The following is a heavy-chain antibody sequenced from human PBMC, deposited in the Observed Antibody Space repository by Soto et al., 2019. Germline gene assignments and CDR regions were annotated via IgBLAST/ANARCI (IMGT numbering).Heavy chain of an antibody. J-gene: IGHJ4*02. CDR3: ATSPTSAQVDY. Sequence: QVQLLESGGGVVQPGRSLRLSCAASGFTFSSYGMHWVRQAPGKGLEWVAVISYDGSNKYYADSVKGRFTISRDNSKNTLYLQMNSLRAEDTAVYYCATSPTSAQVDYWGQGNLVHVSS. V-gene: IGHV3-30*03. D-gene: IGHD3-16*01. CDR2: ISYDGSNK. CDR1: GFTFSSYG.